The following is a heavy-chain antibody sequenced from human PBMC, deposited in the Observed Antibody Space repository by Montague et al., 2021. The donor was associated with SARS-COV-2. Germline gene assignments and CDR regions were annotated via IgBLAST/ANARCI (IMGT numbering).Heavy chain of an antibody. CDR3: ARDGYSSGWNGLHWFDP. CDR1: IGSISSGSYY. J-gene: IGHJ5*02. CDR2: FYTSGST. V-gene: IGHV4-61*02. Sequence: TLSLTCTVSIGSISSGSYYWSWIRQPAGKGLEWIGRFYTSGSTNYNPSLESRVTLSVDTSKNQFSLKLSSVTAAATAVYYCARDGYSSGWNGLHWFDPWGQGTLVTVSS. D-gene: IGHD6-25*01.